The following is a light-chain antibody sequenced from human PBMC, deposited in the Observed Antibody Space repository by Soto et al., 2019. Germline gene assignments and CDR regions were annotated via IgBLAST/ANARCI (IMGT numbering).Light chain of an antibody. J-gene: IGKJ4*01. Sequence: DIQSTQSRSCVSSGGLDIVTITCRASQTISIFLNWYQHKPGKPPTLLIYTASSLQSGVPSRFSGSGSETEFTLSVSSLQPEDFATYFCQQIHSAPLTFGGGTKVDI. V-gene: IGKV1-39*01. CDR1: QTISIF. CDR2: TAS. CDR3: QQIHSAPLT.